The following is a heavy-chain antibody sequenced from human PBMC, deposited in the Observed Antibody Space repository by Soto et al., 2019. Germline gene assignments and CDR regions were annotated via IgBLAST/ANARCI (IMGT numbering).Heavy chain of an antibody. CDR1: GGSVSSGSYY. V-gene: IGHV4-61*01. CDR2: IYYSGST. J-gene: IGHJ5*02. CDR3: AREYVLRFLEWLPPGFDP. Sequence: SETLSLTCTVSGGSVSSGSYYWSWIRQPPGKGLEWIGYIYYSGSTNYNPSLKSRVTISVDTSKNQFSLKLSSVTAADTAVYYCAREYVLRFLEWLPPGFDPWGQGTLVTVSS. D-gene: IGHD3-3*01.